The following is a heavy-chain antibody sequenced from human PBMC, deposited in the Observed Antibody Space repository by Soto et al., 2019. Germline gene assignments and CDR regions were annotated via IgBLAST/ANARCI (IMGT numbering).Heavy chain of an antibody. CDR2: INPTGGST. Sequence: QVQLVQSGAEVRKPGASVKVSCKAAGHTFTNQYIHWVRQAPGQGLEWMGIINPTGGSTTYAQKFQGRISMTGDTSTSTVYMDLSSLRSEDTAVYYCAREGSYYFDNRLDYWGQGTLVTVSS. V-gene: IGHV1-46*01. J-gene: IGHJ4*02. CDR1: GHTFTNQY. CDR3: AREGSYYFDNRLDY. D-gene: IGHD3-22*01.